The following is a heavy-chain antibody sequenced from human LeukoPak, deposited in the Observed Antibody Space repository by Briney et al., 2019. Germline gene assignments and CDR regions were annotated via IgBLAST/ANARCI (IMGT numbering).Heavy chain of an antibody. CDR1: GFTFSSYG. J-gene: IGHJ6*03. CDR2: IYSGGST. D-gene: IGHD6-6*01. CDR3: ARVLEYSSSSGDYMDV. V-gene: IGHV3-NL1*01. Sequence: PGRSLRLSCAASGFTFSSYGMHWVRQAPGKGLEWVSVIYSGGSTYYADSVKGRFTISRDNSKNTLYLQMNSLRAEDTAVYYCARVLEYSSSSGDYMDVWGKGTTVTVSS.